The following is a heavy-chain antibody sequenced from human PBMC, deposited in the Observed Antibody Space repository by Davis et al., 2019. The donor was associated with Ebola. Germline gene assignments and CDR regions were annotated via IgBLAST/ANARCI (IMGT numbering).Heavy chain of an antibody. Sequence: GGSLRLSCAASGFTVSSNYMSWVRQAPGKGLEWVSVIYSGGSTYYADSVKGRFTISRDNSKNTLYLQMNSLRAEDTAVYYCARDGYCSSTSCYTIPGGYWGQGTLVTVSS. D-gene: IGHD2-2*02. CDR1: GFTVSSNY. CDR2: IYSGGST. J-gene: IGHJ4*02. CDR3: ARDGYCSSTSCYTIPGGY. V-gene: IGHV3-66*01.